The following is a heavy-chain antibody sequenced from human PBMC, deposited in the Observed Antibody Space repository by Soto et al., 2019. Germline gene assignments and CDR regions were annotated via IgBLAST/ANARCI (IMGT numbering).Heavy chain of an antibody. Sequence: PSETLSLTCTVSGGSISSSSYYWGWIRQPPGKGLEWIGSIYYSGSTYYNPSLKSRVTISVDTSKNQFSLKLSSVTAADTAVYYCARHARAGYDYGSGSSYIDYWGQGTLVTVSS. CDR1: GGSISSSSYY. CDR2: IYYSGST. D-gene: IGHD3-10*01. J-gene: IGHJ4*02. CDR3: ARHARAGYDYGSGSSYIDY. V-gene: IGHV4-39*01.